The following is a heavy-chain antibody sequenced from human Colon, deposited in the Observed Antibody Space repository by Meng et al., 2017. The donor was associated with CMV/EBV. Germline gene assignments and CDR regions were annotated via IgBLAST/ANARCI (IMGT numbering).Heavy chain of an antibody. CDR1: GFTFSNYS. CDR3: ARDKSMIIFGTFDI. Sequence: GSLIPPCAASGFTFSNYSMAWVRQASGKGLEWVSSITTNSRYTYQPDSLKGRFTISRDNAKNSLYLQMNSLRAEDTAVYYCARDKSMIIFGTFDIWGQGTVVTVSS. V-gene: IGHV3-21*01. D-gene: IGHD3-22*01. CDR2: ITTNSRYT. J-gene: IGHJ3*02.